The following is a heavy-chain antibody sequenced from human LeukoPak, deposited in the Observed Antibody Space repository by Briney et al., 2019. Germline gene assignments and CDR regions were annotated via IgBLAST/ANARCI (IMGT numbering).Heavy chain of an antibody. J-gene: IGHJ4*02. Sequence: GGSLRLSCAASGFTVRSNHMSWVRQAPGKGLEWVSVIYSGGSTYYADSVKGRFTISRDNSKNTLYLQMNSLRAEDTAVYYCARGYGSGSLFLDYWGQGTLVTVSS. CDR1: GFTVRSNH. CDR2: IYSGGST. D-gene: IGHD3-10*01. V-gene: IGHV3-53*01. CDR3: ARGYGSGSLFLDY.